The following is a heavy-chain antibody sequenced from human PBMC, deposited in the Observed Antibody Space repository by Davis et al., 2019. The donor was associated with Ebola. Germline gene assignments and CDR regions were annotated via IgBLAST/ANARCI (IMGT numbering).Heavy chain of an antibody. CDR3: AKDRGYYGSGNYRPDN. CDR1: GFTFSGYG. D-gene: IGHD3-10*01. J-gene: IGHJ4*02. CDR2: TRYDGTRK. V-gene: IGHV3-30*02. Sequence: GESLKISCAASGFTFSGYGMHWVRQAPGKGLEWVAFTRYDGTRKYSGDSVKGRFTISRDNSKNTLYLQMNSLRAEDTAVYYCAKDRGYYGSGNYRPDNWGQGTLVTVSS.